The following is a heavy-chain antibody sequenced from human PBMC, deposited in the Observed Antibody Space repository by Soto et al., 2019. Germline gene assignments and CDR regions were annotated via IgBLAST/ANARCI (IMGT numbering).Heavy chain of an antibody. J-gene: IGHJ2*01. CDR1: GYTCTSHG. Sequence: QVQLVQSGAEVKKPGASVKVSCKASGYTCTSHGISWVRQAPGQVLEWMGWISAYNGNTNYAQKLQGRVTMTTDTATSTAYMELRRLRSDDPAVYYCARVSGEEGWYFDLWGRGSLVTVAS. D-gene: IGHD3-10*01. CDR2: ISAYNGNT. V-gene: IGHV1-18*01. CDR3: ARVSGEEGWYFDL.